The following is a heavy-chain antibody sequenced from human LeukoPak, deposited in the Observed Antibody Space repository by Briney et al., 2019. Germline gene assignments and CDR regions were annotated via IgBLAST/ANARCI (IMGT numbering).Heavy chain of an antibody. CDR2: ISSSGSTI. CDR3: ARGQEERWLHLLKSYYFDY. D-gene: IGHD5-24*01. CDR1: GFTFSDYY. V-gene: IGHV3-11*01. Sequence: GGSLRLSCAASGFTFSDYYMSWIRQAPGKGLEWVSYISSSGSTICYADSVKGRFTISRDNAKNSLYLQMNSLRAEDTAVYYCARGQEERWLHLLKSYYFDYWGQGTLVTVSS. J-gene: IGHJ4*02.